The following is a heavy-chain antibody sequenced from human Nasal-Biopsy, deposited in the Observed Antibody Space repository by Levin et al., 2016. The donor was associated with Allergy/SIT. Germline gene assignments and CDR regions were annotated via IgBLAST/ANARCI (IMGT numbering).Heavy chain of an antibody. V-gene: IGHV2-26*01. Sequence: SGPTLVKPTETLTLTCAVSGFSVTNPRMGVSWIRQSPGKALEWLAHIFFNGDTSFGTSLKSRLTISKDTSKSQVVLTMTNMVPVDTATYYCARMSRRYSGYGSGRSYFYYGMDVWGQGTTVTVSS. J-gene: IGHJ6*02. D-gene: IGHD5-12*01. CDR3: ARMSRRYSGYGSGRSYFYYGMDV. CDR1: GFSVTNPRMG. CDR2: IFFNGDT.